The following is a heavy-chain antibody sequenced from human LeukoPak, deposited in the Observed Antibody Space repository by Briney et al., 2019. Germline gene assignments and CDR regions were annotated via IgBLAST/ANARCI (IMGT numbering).Heavy chain of an antibody. CDR1: GGSFSGYY. V-gene: IGHV4-34*01. Sequence: SETLSLTCAVYGGSFSGYYWSWIRQPPGKGLEWIGEINHSGSTNYNPSLKSRVTISVDTSKNQFSLKLSSVTAADTAVYYCARGTVLGYSYGLGARGAFDIWGQGTMVTVSS. J-gene: IGHJ3*02. CDR3: ARGTVLGYSYGLGARGAFDI. CDR2: INHSGST. D-gene: IGHD5-18*01.